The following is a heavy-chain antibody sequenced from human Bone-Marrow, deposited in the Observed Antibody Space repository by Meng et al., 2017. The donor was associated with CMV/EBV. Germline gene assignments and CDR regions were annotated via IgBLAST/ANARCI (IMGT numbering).Heavy chain of an antibody. V-gene: IGHV3-21*01. CDR1: GFTFSSYS. D-gene: IGHD6-13*01. Sequence: GESLKISCAASGFTFSSYSMNWVRQAPGKGLEWVSSISSSSSYIYYADSVKGRFTISRDNAKNSLYLQMNSLRAEDTAVYYCARARYSSSWYEYWGQGTLVTVPS. CDR3: ARARYSSSWYEY. CDR2: ISSSSSYI. J-gene: IGHJ4*02.